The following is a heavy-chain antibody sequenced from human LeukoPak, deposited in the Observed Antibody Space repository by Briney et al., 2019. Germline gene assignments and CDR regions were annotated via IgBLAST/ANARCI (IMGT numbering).Heavy chain of an antibody. J-gene: IGHJ3*01. CDR1: GCSFSIYS. CDR3: ARGPHCSSTSCYVTGACDV. CDR2: IRSSRSSI. Sequence: PGGSLRLSCAGSGCSFSIYSMNWVRHAPGKGLGWVSYIRSSRSSIYYADSLKGRFNIYRDNDKDSLYLQMNSLRDEDTAVYYCARGPHCSSTSCYVTGACDVWGQGTMVTVPS. D-gene: IGHD2-2*01. V-gene: IGHV3-21*01.